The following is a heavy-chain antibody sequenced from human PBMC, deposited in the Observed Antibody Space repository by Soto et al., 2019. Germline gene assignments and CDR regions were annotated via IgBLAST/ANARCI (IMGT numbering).Heavy chain of an antibody. CDR1: GVTFSSFW. V-gene: IGHV3-74*01. CDR2: INSDGSTT. Sequence: GGSLRLSCAASGVTFSSFWMHWVRQAPGKGLVWVSRINSDGSTTTYADSVKGRFTISRDNAKNTLYLQMNSLRAEDTAMYYCARIPPGWGGEQLVLDYWGQGTLVTVSS. J-gene: IGHJ4*02. CDR3: ARIPPGWGGEQLVLDY. D-gene: IGHD6-13*01.